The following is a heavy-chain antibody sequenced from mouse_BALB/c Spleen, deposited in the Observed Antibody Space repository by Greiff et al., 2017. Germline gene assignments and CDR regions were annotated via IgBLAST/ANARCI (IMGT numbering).Heavy chain of an antibody. CDR3: AREGLGPAAY. CDR1: GYTFTDYN. D-gene: IGHD4-1*01. Sequence: VQLQQSGPELVKPGASVKISCKASGYTFTDYNMHWVKQSHGKSLEWIGYIYPYNGGTGYNQKFKGKATLTSDKSSSTAYMELSSLTSEDSAVYYCAREGLGPAAYWGQGTLVTVSA. CDR2: IYPYNGGT. J-gene: IGHJ3*01. V-gene: IGHV1S29*02.